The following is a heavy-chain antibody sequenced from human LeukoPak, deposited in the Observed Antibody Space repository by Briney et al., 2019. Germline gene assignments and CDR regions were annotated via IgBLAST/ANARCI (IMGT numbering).Heavy chain of an antibody. CDR2: ISGSGGST. V-gene: IGHV3-23*01. CDR3: ARHRSGSYSDYFDY. Sequence: GGSLRLSCAASGFTFSSYAMSWVRQAPGKGLEWVSAISGSGGSTYYADSVKGRFTISRDNSKNTLYLQMNSLRAEDTAVYYFARHRSGSYSDYFDYWGQGTLVTVSS. CDR1: GFTFSSYA. D-gene: IGHD3-10*01. J-gene: IGHJ4*02.